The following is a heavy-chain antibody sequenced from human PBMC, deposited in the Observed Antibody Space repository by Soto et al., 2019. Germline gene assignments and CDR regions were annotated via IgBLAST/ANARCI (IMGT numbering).Heavy chain of an antibody. CDR1: GGSISSSSYY. CDR3: ARRHDSIAGYYMDV. Sequence: QLQLQESGPGLVKPSETLSLTCTVSGGSISSSSYYWGWIRQPPGKGLEWIGSIYYSGSTYYNPSLKSRVTISVDTSKNQFSLKLSSVTAADTAVYYCARRHDSIAGYYMDVWGKGTTVTVSS. V-gene: IGHV4-39*01. D-gene: IGHD6-6*01. J-gene: IGHJ6*03. CDR2: IYYSGST.